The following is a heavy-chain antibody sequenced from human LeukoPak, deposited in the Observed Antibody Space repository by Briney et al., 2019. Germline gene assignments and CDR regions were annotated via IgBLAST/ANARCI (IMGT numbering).Heavy chain of an antibody. J-gene: IGHJ4*02. D-gene: IGHD6-19*01. V-gene: IGHV4-59*01. CDR3: AGDHQWLEYFDY. CDR1: GGSISSYY. CDR2: IYYSGST. Sequence: PSETPSLTCTVSGGSISSYYWSWIRQPPGKGLEWIGYIYYSGSTNYNPSLKSRVTISVDTSKNQFSLKLSSVTAADTAVYYCAGDHQWLEYFDYWGQGTLVTVSS.